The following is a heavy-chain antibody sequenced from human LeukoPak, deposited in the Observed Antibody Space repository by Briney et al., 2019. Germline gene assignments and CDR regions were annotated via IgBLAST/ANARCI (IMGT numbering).Heavy chain of an antibody. Sequence: SETLSLTCAVYGGSFSGYYWSWIRQPPGKGLEWIGYIYYSGSTNYNPSLKSRVTISVDTSKNQFSLKLSSVTAADTAVYYCARTYYYDSSGYPLDAFDIWGQGTMVTVSS. D-gene: IGHD3-22*01. V-gene: IGHV4-59*08. J-gene: IGHJ3*02. CDR1: GGSFSGYY. CDR2: IYYSGST. CDR3: ARTYYYDSSGYPLDAFDI.